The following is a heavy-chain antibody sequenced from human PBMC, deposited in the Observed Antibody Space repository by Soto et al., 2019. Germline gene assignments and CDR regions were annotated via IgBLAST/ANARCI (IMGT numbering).Heavy chain of an antibody. D-gene: IGHD6-19*01. V-gene: IGHV4-59*11. CDR3: ARSVAVPGAHIDY. J-gene: IGHJ4*02. Sequence: PSETLSLTCSVSGGSISGPYWSWIRQSPGKGLEWLGYVYYTGSTNYSPSLRSRVSISVDTSKNESSLRLSSVTAADTAVYFCARSVAVPGAHIDYWGQGTQVTVSS. CDR2: VYYTGST. CDR1: GGSISGPY.